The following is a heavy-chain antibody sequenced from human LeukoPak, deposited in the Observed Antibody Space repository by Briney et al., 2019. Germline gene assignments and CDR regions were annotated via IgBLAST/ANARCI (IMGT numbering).Heavy chain of an antibody. CDR3: ARRVIMSAAGVPDTWFDP. D-gene: IGHD2-8*01. CDR2: ISYTDGT. CDR1: GGSINNYY. Sequence: SETLSLTCTVSGGSINNYYWNWIRQPPGKGLEWVGHISYTDGTKYNPSLQSRVTISMDTSKNQFSLNLKSVTAADTAVYYCARRVIMSAAGVPDTWFDPWGQGILVTVSS. V-gene: IGHV4-59*08. J-gene: IGHJ5*02.